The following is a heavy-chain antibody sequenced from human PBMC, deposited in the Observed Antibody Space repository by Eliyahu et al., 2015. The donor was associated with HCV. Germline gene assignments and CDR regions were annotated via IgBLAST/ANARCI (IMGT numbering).Heavy chain of an antibody. CDR2: SHYSGST. V-gene: IGHV4-59*01. J-gene: IGHJ5*02. CDR3: ASGGGGIAVAGTGGWFDP. D-gene: IGHD6-19*01. Sequence: QVQLQESGPGLVKPSETLSLTCSXPGGSISSYXXSWIRQPPGKGLEWIAYSHYSGSTNYNPSLKSRVTISVDTSKNQFSLKLTSVTAADTAVYYCASGGGGIAVAGTGGWFDPWGQGTLVTVSS. CDR1: GGSISSYX.